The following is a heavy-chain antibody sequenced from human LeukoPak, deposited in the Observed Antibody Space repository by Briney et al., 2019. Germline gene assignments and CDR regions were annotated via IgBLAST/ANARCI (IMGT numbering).Heavy chain of an antibody. J-gene: IGHJ3*02. CDR3: ARVPAYSYDSRGSRGAFNI. D-gene: IGHD3-22*01. CDR1: GGSISSYY. V-gene: IGHV4-59*01. Sequence: KPSETLSLTCTVSGGSISSYYWSWIRQPPGKGLEWIGYIYYSGSTNYNPSLKSRVTISVDTSKNQFSLKLSSVTAADPAVYDGARVPAYSYDSRGSRGAFNIWGQGTMATVS. CDR2: IYYSGST.